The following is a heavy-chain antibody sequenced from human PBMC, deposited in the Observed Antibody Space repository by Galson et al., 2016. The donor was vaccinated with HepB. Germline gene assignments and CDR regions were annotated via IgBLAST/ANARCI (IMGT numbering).Heavy chain of an antibody. V-gene: IGHV3-33*08. Sequence: SLRLSCAASGFTFSDYFMAWIRQPPGKGLEWVAVIWYDGSNKYYGDSVKGRFTISRDNSKNTLYLQMNSLRAEDTAIYYCAREAPIAAPGANDCWGQGTQVTVSS. D-gene: IGHD6-13*01. CDR2: IWYDGSNK. J-gene: IGHJ4*02. CDR3: AREAPIAAPGANDC. CDR1: GFTFSDYF.